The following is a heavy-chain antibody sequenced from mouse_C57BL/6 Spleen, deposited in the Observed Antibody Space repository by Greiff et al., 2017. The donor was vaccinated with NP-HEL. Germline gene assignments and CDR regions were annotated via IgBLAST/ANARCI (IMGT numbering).Heavy chain of an antibody. CDR3: ARRTTGRAYYAMDY. D-gene: IGHD1-1*01. J-gene: IGHJ4*01. V-gene: IGHV5-17*01. CDR2: ISSGSSTI. CDR1: GFTFSDYG. Sequence: EVKLVESGGGLVKPGGSLKLSCAASGFTFSDYGMHWVRQAPEKGLEWVAYISSGSSTIYYADTVKGRFTISSDNAKNTLFLQMTSLRSEDTAMYYCARRTTGRAYYAMDYWGQGTSVTVSS.